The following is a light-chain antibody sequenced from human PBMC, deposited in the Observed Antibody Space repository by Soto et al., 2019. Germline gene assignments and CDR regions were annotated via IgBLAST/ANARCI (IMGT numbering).Light chain of an antibody. CDR3: QQRSDWPRPT. CDR1: QSVRRY. CDR2: DAS. J-gene: IGKJ4*01. V-gene: IGKV3-11*01. Sequence: EIAFTQSSATLSFSPGESATLSCGASQSVRRYLAWYQQKPGQAPRPLIYDASIRATGIPGRFSGSGSGTDFTLTISSLEPEDFAVYYCQQRSDWPRPTFGGGTKVDIK.